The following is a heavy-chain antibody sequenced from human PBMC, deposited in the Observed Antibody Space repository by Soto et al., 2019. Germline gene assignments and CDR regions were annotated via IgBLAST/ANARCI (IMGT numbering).Heavy chain of an antibody. J-gene: IGHJ4*02. CDR3: ARHEGGAAADRPLDY. CDR1: GGSVRSSSYY. V-gene: IGHV4-39*01. D-gene: IGHD6-13*01. CDR2: MYYSGRT. Sequence: QLRLQESGPGLVKSSETLSLTCTVSGGSVRSSSYYWGWIRQPPGKGLEWLASMYYSGRTHNNPALKSRVTMSIDTYTNQFSLKMNSVTAADTAVYYCARHEGGAAADRPLDYWGQGTLVTVSS.